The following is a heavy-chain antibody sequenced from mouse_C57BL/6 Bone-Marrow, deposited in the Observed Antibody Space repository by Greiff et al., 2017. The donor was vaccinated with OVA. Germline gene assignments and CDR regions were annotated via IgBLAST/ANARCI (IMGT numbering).Heavy chain of an antibody. Sequence: EVQLQQSGPVLVKPGASVKMSCKASGYTFTDYYMNWVKQSHGKSLEWIGVINPYNGGTSYNQKFKGKATLTVDKSSSTAYMELNSLTSEDSAVYDCARLTGTHWYFDVWGTGTTVTVSA. V-gene: IGHV1-19*01. CDR1: GYTFTDYY. CDR2: INPYNGGT. D-gene: IGHD4-1*01. J-gene: IGHJ1*03. CDR3: ARLTGTHWYFDV.